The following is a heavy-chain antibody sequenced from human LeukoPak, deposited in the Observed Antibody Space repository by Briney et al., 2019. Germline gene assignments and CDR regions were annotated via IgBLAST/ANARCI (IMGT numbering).Heavy chain of an antibody. CDR3: ARDIVSGSGSLDY. CDR1: RFSFSNYW. Sequence: PGGSLRLSCAASRFSFSNYWMHWVRQAPGKGLVWVSRVKSDGSNPSYADSVKGRFTISRDNAENMLYLQMNTLGAEDTAVYSCARDIVSGSGSLDYWGQGTLVTVSS. CDR2: VKSDGSNP. J-gene: IGHJ4*02. D-gene: IGHD3-10*01. V-gene: IGHV3-74*01.